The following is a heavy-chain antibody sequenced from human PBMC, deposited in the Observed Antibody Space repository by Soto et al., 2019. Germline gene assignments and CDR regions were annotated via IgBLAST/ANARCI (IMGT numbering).Heavy chain of an antibody. V-gene: IGHV1-69*01. CDR2: IIPIFGTA. J-gene: IGHJ6*02. CDR1: GGTFSSYA. CDR3: ARVLDYYGSGSYYYYYGMDV. Sequence: QVQLVQSGAEVKKPGSSVKVSCKASGGTFSSYAISWVRQAPGQGLEWMGGIIPIFGTANYAQKVQGRVTITADESTSTAYMELSSLRSEDTAVYYCARVLDYYGSGSYYYYYGMDVWCQGTTVTVSS. D-gene: IGHD3-10*01.